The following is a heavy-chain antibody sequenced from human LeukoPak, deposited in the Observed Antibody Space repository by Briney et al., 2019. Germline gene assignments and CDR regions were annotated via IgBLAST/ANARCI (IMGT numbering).Heavy chain of an antibody. CDR1: GFIFSSYA. J-gene: IGHJ4*02. CDR2: LSDSGGNT. Sequence: PGGSLRISCAASGFIFSSYAMSWDRQAPGEGLEWVSGLSDSGGNTIYADSVKGRFTISRDNSKNTLFLQMNSLRAEDTAVYYCARELRTPLDYWGQGTLVTVSS. D-gene: IGHD5-12*01. CDR3: ARELRTPLDY. V-gene: IGHV3-23*01.